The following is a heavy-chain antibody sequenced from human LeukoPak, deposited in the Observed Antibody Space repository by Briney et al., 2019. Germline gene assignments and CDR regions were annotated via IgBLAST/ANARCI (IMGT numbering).Heavy chain of an antibody. CDR3: ARDSGSGSFPFNY. Sequence: ASVKVSFKASGYTSTGYYMHWVRQAPGQGGEWMGWINPNSGGTNYAQKFQGRVTMTRDTSISTAYMELSRLRSDDTAVYYCARDSGSGSFPFNYWGQGTLVTVS. V-gene: IGHV1-2*02. CDR2: INPNSGGT. CDR1: GYTSTGYY. J-gene: IGHJ4*02. D-gene: IGHD3-10*01.